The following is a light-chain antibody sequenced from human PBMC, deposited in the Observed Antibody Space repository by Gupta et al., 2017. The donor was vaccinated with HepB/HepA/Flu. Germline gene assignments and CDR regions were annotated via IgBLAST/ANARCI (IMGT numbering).Light chain of an antibody. J-gene: IGLJ2*01. Sequence: QSALTQPASVSGSPGQSITISCTGTSSDVGGYNYVSWYQQHPGKAPKLMIYDVSNRPSGVSNRFSGSKSGNTASLTLSGLQAEDEADYYCSSYTSSSTRVVFGGGTKLTVL. CDR1: SSDVGGYNY. V-gene: IGLV2-14*03. CDR2: DVS. CDR3: SSYTSSSTRVV.